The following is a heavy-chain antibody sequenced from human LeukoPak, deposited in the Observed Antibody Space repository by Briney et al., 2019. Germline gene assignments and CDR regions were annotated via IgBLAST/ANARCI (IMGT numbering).Heavy chain of an antibody. J-gene: IGHJ6*03. CDR1: GGSISSSNW. CDR3: ARGLEVRARVGYHYYMDV. D-gene: IGHD1-26*01. Sequence: PSETLSLTCAVSGGSISSSNWWSWVRQPPGKGLEWIGEIYHSGSTNYNPSLKSRVTISVDKSKNQFSLKLSSVTAADTAVYFCARGLEVRARVGYHYYMDVWGKGTTVTVSS. CDR2: IYHSGST. V-gene: IGHV4-4*02.